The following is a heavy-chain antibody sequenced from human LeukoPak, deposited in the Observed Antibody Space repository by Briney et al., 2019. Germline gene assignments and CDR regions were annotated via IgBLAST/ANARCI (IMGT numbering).Heavy chain of an antibody. Sequence: SETLSLTCTVSGGSISSYYWSWIRQPPGKGLEWIGYIYYSGSTNYNPSLKSRVTISVDTSKNQFSLKLSSVTAADTAVYYCARGPLLAAAGTILDYWGQGTLVTVSS. CDR3: ARGPLLAAAGTILDY. D-gene: IGHD6-13*01. J-gene: IGHJ4*02. V-gene: IGHV4-59*01. CDR1: GGSISSYY. CDR2: IYYSGST.